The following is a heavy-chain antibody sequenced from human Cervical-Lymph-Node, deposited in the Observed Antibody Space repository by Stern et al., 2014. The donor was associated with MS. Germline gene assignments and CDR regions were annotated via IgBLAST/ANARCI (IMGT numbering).Heavy chain of an antibody. V-gene: IGHV5-51*01. Sequence: EVQLVESGAEVIKPGESLKISCKLSGYSFTIHYIAWVRQMPGKGLEWMAVIYPYDSETTYSPSFQGQVTISADKSITTAYLQWSSLRASDTAMYYCARHVQGFDYWGQGTLVTVSS. CDR1: GYSFTIHY. CDR3: ARHVQGFDY. J-gene: IGHJ4*02. CDR2: IYPYDSET.